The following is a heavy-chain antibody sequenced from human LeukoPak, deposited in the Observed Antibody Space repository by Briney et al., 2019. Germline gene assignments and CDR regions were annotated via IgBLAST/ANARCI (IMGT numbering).Heavy chain of an antibody. D-gene: IGHD5-12*01. CDR2: IYSGGST. CDR1: GFTVSSNY. Sequence: GGSLRLSCAASGFTVSSNYMSWVRQAPGKGLEWVSVIYSGGSTHYADSVKGRFTISRDNSKNTLYLQMNSLRAEDTAVYYCAKDFVKYSGYDGQYYYYYYGMDVWGQGTTVTVSS. J-gene: IGHJ6*02. V-gene: IGHV3-66*02. CDR3: AKDFVKYSGYDGQYYYYYYGMDV.